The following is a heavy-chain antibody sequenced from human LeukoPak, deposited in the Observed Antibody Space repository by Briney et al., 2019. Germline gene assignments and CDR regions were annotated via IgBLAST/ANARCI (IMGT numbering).Heavy chain of an antibody. CDR2: IHTSGST. Sequence: PSETLSLTCTVSGGSISSYYWSWIRQPAGKGLEWIGRIHTSGSTNYNPSLKSRVTMSVDTSKNQFSLKLSSVTAADTAVYYCARAGVRGGQYYFDYWGQGTLVTVSS. CDR1: GGSISSYY. CDR3: ARAGVRGGQYYFDY. D-gene: IGHD3-10*01. J-gene: IGHJ4*02. V-gene: IGHV4-4*07.